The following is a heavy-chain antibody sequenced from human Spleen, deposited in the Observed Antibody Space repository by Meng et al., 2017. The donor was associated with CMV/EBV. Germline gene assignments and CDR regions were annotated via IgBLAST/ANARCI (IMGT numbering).Heavy chain of an antibody. J-gene: IGHJ6*02. Sequence: GSLRLSCTVSGGSVSSGSYYWSWIRQPPGKGLEWIGYIYYSGSTNYNPSLKSRVTISVDTSKNQFSLKLSSVTAADTAVYYCAREGGSSDGSYYYGMDVWGQGTTVTVSS. CDR2: IYYSGST. D-gene: IGHD1-1*01. CDR1: GGSVSSGSYY. V-gene: IGHV4-61*01. CDR3: AREGGSSDGSYYYGMDV.